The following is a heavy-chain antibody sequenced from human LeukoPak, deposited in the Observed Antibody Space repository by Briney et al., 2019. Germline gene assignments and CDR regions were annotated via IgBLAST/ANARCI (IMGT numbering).Heavy chain of an antibody. D-gene: IGHD4-17*01. Sequence: GGSLRLSCAAFGFSFRDYYMSWIRQAPGKGLEWLSYISTSSRYIKYADSVTGRFSISRVNGDDSLYLQMNNLRVEDTAIYFCARHYGDSSSFDYRGQGTLVTVSS. J-gene: IGHJ4*02. CDR2: ISTSSRYI. CDR1: GFSFRDYY. CDR3: ARHYGDSSSFDY. V-gene: IGHV3-11*03.